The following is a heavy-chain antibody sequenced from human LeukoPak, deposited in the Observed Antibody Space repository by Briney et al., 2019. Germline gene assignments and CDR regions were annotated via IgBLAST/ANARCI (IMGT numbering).Heavy chain of an antibody. J-gene: IGHJ4*02. D-gene: IGHD1-26*01. CDR1: GFTFSNHW. V-gene: IGHV3-7*01. CDR2: MKQDGSET. Sequence: PGGSLRLSCAASGFTFSNHWMSWVRQAPGKGLEWVANMKQDGSETYYVDSVKGRFTISRDNAKNSLYLQMNSLRAEDTAVYYCARDKIVGATHSDYWGQGALVTVSS. CDR3: ARDKIVGATHSDY.